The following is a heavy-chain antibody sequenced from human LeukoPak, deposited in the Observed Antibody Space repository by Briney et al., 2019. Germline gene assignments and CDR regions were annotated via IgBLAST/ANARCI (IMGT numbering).Heavy chain of an antibody. Sequence: GGSLRLSCAASGFTFSRSGMYWVRQAPGKGLEWVTFIGYDGSKIYYADSVKGRFTISRDNSKNTLYLQMNSLRAEDTAVYYCAKEGRGGFDIWGQGTMVTVSS. CDR2: IGYDGSKI. V-gene: IGHV3-30*02. CDR3: AKEGRGGFDI. CDR1: GFTFSRSG. D-gene: IGHD3-16*01. J-gene: IGHJ3*02.